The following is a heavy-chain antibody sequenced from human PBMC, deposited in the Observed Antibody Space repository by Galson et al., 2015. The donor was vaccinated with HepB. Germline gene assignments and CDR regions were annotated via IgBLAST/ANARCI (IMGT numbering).Heavy chain of an antibody. CDR3: TRGYSTATGSDGYYYYGMDG. CDR1: GFTFSSYS. J-gene: IGHJ6*02. V-gene: IGHV3-21*01. D-gene: IGHD2-2*01. Sequence: SLRLSCAASGFTFSSYSMNWVRQAPGKGLEWVSSISRDSTYIHYTDSVKGRFTISRDSAQNSVYLQMNSLRADDTAVYYCTRGYSTATGSDGYYYYGMDGWGQGTTVSVSS. CDR2: ISRDSTYI.